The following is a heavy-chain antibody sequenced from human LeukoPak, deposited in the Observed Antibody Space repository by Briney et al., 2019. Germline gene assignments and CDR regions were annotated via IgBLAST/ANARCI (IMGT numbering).Heavy chain of an antibody. CDR1: GFTFSSAW. Sequence: GGSLRLSCAASGFTFSSAWMTWVRQAPGKGLEWVGRIKSKTDGGTAEHAAPVKGRFTISRDDSQNILYMQMNSLRPEDTAVYYCTTAPDSMDCWGQGTLVTVSS. V-gene: IGHV3-15*01. CDR2: IKSKTDGGTA. D-gene: IGHD3-3*01. CDR3: TTAPDSMDC. J-gene: IGHJ4*02.